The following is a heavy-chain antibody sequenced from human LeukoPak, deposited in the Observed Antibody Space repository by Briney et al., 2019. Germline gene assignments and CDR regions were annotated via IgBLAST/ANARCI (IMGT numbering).Heavy chain of an antibody. Sequence: GGSLRLSCTASGFTFVDYAMAWVRQAPGKGLEWVGFIRSNPYGGTTEYAASVKGRFTISRDDSKSIAYLQMNSLKTEDTAVYYCTRPNEGNWFDPWGQGTLVTVSS. V-gene: IGHV3-49*04. CDR3: TRPNEGNWFDP. CDR2: IRSNPYGGTT. J-gene: IGHJ5*02. D-gene: IGHD2-8*01. CDR1: GFTFVDYA.